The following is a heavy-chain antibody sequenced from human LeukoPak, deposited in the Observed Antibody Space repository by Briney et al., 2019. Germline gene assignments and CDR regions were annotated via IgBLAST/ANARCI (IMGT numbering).Heavy chain of an antibody. CDR1: GFTFSSYA. J-gene: IGHJ4*02. CDR3: TRGVGDSSTFDY. Sequence: GGSLRLSCAAAGFTFSSYAMSWVRQAPGKGLEGVSYISIGGSDINYADSVKGRFTISRDNAKNLLDLQMNKLRAENTAVYYCTRGVGDSSTFDYWGQGTLVTVSS. D-gene: IGHD6-6*01. CDR2: ISIGGSDI. V-gene: IGHV3-48*03.